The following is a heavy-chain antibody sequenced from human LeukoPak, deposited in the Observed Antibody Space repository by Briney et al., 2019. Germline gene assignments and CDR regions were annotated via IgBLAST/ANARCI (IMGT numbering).Heavy chain of an antibody. V-gene: IGHV3-23*01. Sequence: GGSLRLSCAASGFTFSSYAMSWVRQAPVKELEWVSAISGSGGSTYYADSVKGRFTISRDNSKNTLYLQMNSLRAEDTAVYYCAKSDFWSCYYGYWGQGTLVTVSS. D-gene: IGHD3-3*01. CDR3: AKSDFWSCYYGY. CDR2: ISGSGGST. CDR1: GFTFSSYA. J-gene: IGHJ4*02.